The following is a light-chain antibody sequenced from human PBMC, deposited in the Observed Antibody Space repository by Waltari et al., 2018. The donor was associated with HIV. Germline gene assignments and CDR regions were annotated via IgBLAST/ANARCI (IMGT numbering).Light chain of an antibody. J-gene: IGKJ2*01. CDR3: QQYYKYPPT. V-gene: IGKV1-16*02. CDR1: QDIKEF. Sequence: DIQMTQSPSSLSASVGDRVTFTCRASQDIKEFLAWFQQKPGKTPKPLISAASSLHSGVPAKCSGSGSGTDFTLTISSLQPEDSATYYCQQYYKYPPTFGQGTKLEIK. CDR2: AAS.